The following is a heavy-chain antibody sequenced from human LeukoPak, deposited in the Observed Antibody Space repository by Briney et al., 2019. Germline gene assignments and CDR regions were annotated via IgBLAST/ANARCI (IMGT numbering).Heavy chain of an antibody. Sequence: GGSLRLSCAASGFTFSSYDMHWVRQATGKGLEWVSAIGTAGDTYYPGSVKGRFTISRENAKNSLYLQMNSLRAEDTAIYYCARSPRDSGYNYMDYWGQGTLVTVSS. CDR1: GFTFSSYD. CDR3: ARSPRDSGYNYMDY. J-gene: IGHJ4*02. V-gene: IGHV3-13*04. CDR2: IGTAGDT. D-gene: IGHD5-12*01.